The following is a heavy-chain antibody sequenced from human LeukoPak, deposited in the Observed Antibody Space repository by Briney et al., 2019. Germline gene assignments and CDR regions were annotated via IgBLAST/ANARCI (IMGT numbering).Heavy chain of an antibody. CDR2: IYYSGST. D-gene: IGHD3-3*01. CDR3: ARAGPDFWSGYPLTS. J-gene: IGHJ5*02. V-gene: IGHV4-39*01. CDR1: SGSISSSSFY. Sequence: SETLSLTCSVSSGSISSSSFYWGWIRQPPGKGLEWIGSIYYSGSTYYNPSLKSRVTISVDTSKNQFSLKLSSVTAADTAVYYCARAGPDFWSGYPLTSWGQGTLVTVSS.